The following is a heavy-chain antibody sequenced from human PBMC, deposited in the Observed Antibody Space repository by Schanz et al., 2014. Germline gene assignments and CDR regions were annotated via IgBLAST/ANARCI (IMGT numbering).Heavy chain of an antibody. CDR1: GFTLSSYA. V-gene: IGHV3-23*04. Sequence: DVQLAESGGGLVQPGGSLRLSCAASGFTLSSYALSWVRQSPGKGLEWVSAINTADTTYYADSVKGRFTVSRDNSKNTVYLHMNSLRDEDTAVYYCAKDHFGHYDSSGCSDCYYYGMDVWGQGTTVTVSS. CDR2: INTADTT. J-gene: IGHJ6*02. D-gene: IGHD3-22*01. CDR3: AKDHFGHYDSSGCSDCYYYGMDV.